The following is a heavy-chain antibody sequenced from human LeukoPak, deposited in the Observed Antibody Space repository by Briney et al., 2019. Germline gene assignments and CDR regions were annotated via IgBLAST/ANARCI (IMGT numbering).Heavy chain of an antibody. CDR3: ARGRHDTIFGVVPPLQH. J-gene: IGHJ1*01. D-gene: IGHD3-3*01. Sequence: ASVKVSCKASGYTFTGYYMHWVRQAPGQGLEWMGWINPNSGGTNYAQKFQGRVTMTRDTSISTAYMELSRLRSDDTAVYYCARGRHDTIFGVVPPLQHWGQGTLVTVSS. V-gene: IGHV1-2*02. CDR1: GYTFTGYY. CDR2: INPNSGGT.